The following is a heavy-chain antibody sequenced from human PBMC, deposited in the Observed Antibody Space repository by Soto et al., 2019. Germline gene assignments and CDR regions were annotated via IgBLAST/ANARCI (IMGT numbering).Heavy chain of an antibody. Sequence: ASVKVSCKASGYTFTSYYMHWVRQAPGQGLEWMGIINPSGGSTSYAQKFQGRVTMTRDTSTNTVYMELSSLRSEDTAVYYCAKGYSNYYYGMDVWGQGTTVTVSS. CDR3: AKGYSNYYYGMDV. D-gene: IGHD4-4*01. J-gene: IGHJ6*02. CDR2: INPSGGST. CDR1: GYTFTSYY. V-gene: IGHV1-46*01.